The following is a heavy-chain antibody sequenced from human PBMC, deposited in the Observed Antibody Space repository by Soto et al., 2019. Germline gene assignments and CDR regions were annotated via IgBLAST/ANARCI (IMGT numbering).Heavy chain of an antibody. D-gene: IGHD3-10*01. CDR3: AKDGRGLPALGVLYY. Sequence: GGSLRLSCAASGFTFTSYAMTWVRQPPGKGLEWDSAISGSGGSTYYADSVKGRFTISRDKSKNTLYLQMNSLRAEDTAVYYCAKDGRGLPALGVLYYWGQGTLVTVSS. CDR1: GFTFTSYA. V-gene: IGHV3-23*01. CDR2: ISGSGGST. J-gene: IGHJ4*02.